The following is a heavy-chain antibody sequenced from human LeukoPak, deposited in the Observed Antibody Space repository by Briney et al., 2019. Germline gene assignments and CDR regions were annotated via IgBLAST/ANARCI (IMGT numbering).Heavy chain of an antibody. CDR2: IYYSGST. CDR3: ARHGHHGDHDY. D-gene: IGHD2-21*02. Sequence: SETLSLTCTVSGGSISSSSYYWGWTRQPPGKGLEWIGSIYYSGSTYYNPSLKSRVTISVDTSKNQFSLKLTSVTAADTAVYYCARHGHHGDHDYWGQGTLVTVSS. CDR1: GGSISSSSYY. J-gene: IGHJ4*02. V-gene: IGHV4-39*01.